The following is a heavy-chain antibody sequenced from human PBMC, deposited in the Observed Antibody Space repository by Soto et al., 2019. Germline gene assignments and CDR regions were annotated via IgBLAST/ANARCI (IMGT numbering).Heavy chain of an antibody. Sequence: GGSLRLSCAASGITFIYAWMDWVRQAPGKRLEWVGRIKSQASGGTIDYAAPVKGRFTISRGDSKNTVYLQMDSLKTEDTAVYYCTHLLSLAHPYSYLWGQGTQVTVSS. V-gene: IGHV3-15*07. CDR2: IKSQASGGTI. D-gene: IGHD2-21*01. CDR3: THLLSLAHPYSYL. J-gene: IGHJ4*02. CDR1: GITFIYAW.